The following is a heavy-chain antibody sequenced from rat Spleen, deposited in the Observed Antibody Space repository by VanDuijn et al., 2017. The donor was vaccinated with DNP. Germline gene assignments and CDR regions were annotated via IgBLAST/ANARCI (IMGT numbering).Heavy chain of an antibody. D-gene: IGHD1-11*01. V-gene: IGHV5-31*01. Sequence: EVQLVGSGGDLVQPGRSLKLSCAASGFTFDNHWMTWIRQVPGKGLEWVASINTDGVGTVFLDSVKGRFTISRDNARSNLYLQMNSLRSEDTASYYCARGGRSYFDYWGQGVMVTVSS. CDR3: ARGGRSYFDY. CDR2: INTDGVGT. J-gene: IGHJ2*01. CDR1: GFTFDNHW.